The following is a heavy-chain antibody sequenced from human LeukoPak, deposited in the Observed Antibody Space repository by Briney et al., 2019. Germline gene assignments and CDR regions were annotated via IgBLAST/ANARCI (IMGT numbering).Heavy chain of an antibody. V-gene: IGHV3-11*04. D-gene: IGHD1-14*01. CDR1: GFTFSDYY. J-gene: IGHJ6*03. Sequence: SGGSLRLSCAVSGFTFSDYYMSWIRQAPGKGLEWVSYISSSGSTIYYADSVKGRFTISRDNAKNSLYLQMNSLRAEDTAVYYCARERPDYYYYMDVWGKGTTVTVSS. CDR3: ARERPDYYYYMDV. CDR2: ISSSGSTI.